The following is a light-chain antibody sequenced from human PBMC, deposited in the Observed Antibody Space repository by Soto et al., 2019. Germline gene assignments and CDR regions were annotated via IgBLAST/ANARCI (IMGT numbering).Light chain of an antibody. CDR2: KAS. V-gene: IGKV1-5*03. CDR1: QSISTW. Sequence: IQMTQSPSTLPASFGDRVTITCRASQSISTWLAWYQQKPGKAPNLLIYKASYLASGVPSRFSGGGSGTEFTLTISSLQPDDFATYYCQQYSSHWTFGQGTKVDIK. J-gene: IGKJ1*01. CDR3: QQYSSHWT.